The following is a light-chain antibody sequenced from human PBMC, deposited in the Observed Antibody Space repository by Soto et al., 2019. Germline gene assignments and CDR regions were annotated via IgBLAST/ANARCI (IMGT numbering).Light chain of an antibody. CDR3: QQFNTYPIT. Sequence: AIQLTQSPSSLSASVGDRVTITCRASQDIRGALAWYQQKPGKPPKLLIFDVSSLQSGVPSRFSGSGSGTDFTLTISSLQPEDFATYYCQQFNTYPITLGQGTRLE. J-gene: IGKJ5*01. CDR1: QDIRGA. V-gene: IGKV1-13*02. CDR2: DVS.